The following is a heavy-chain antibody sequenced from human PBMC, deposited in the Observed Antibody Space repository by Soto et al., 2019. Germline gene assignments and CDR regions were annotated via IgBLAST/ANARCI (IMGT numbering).Heavy chain of an antibody. CDR1: GFTFSSYG. CDR3: ANEYSDSSGYYGH. Sequence: GGSLRLSCAASGFTFSSYGMRWVGQAPVNGLELGAVRSYELSNEYCADSVKGRFTISRYNSKNTLYLQMNSLRADYTAVYYCANEYSDSSGYYGHWGQGTLVTVSS. CDR2: RSYELSNE. V-gene: IGHV3-30*18. D-gene: IGHD3-22*01. J-gene: IGHJ4*02.